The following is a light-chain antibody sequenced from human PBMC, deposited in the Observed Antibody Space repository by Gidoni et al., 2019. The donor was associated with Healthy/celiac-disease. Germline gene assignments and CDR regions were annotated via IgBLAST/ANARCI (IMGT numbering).Light chain of an antibody. Sequence: EIVMTQSPATLSVPPGERATLSCRASQSVSSNLAWYQQKPGQAPRLLIYGASTRATGIPARFSGSGSGTEFTLTISSLKSEDFAVYYCQQYNNWPRTFGQGTKVEIK. CDR1: QSVSSN. V-gene: IGKV3-15*01. CDR2: GAS. CDR3: QQYNNWPRT. J-gene: IGKJ1*01.